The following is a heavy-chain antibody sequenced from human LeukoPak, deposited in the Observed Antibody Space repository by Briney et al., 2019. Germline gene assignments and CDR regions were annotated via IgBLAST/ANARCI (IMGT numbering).Heavy chain of an antibody. Sequence: GGSLRLSCAASGFTFSNSAMNWVRHVPGKGLEWVSSIDYDSSHIYYAASVRGRFTISRDNARNSVYLQMNSLRVEDTAVYYCARDPLRDLRVGHYDYWGQGTLVGVSS. D-gene: IGHD3-3*01. CDR3: ARDPLRDLRVGHYDY. V-gene: IGHV3-21*01. CDR2: IDYDSSHI. CDR1: GFTFSNSA. J-gene: IGHJ4*02.